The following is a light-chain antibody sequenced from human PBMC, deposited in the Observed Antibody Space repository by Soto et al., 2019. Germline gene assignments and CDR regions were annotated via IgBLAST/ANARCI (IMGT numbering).Light chain of an antibody. V-gene: IGLV2-14*01. Sequence: QSALTQPACVSGSPGQSITISCAGTSSDVGGYNLVSWYQQYPDKAPKLMIFDVNTRPSGVSNRFSGSKSGNTASLTISGLQAEDEADYYCSSYKSSSTLPYVFGTGTKVTVL. CDR3: SSYKSSSTLPYV. CDR1: SSDVGGYNL. J-gene: IGLJ1*01. CDR2: DVN.